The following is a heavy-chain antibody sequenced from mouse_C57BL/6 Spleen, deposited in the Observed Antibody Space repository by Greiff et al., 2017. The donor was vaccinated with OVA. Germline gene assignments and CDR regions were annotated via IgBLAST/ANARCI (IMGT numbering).Heavy chain of an antibody. J-gene: IGHJ4*01. D-gene: IGHD1-1*01. CDR2: IDPETGGT. V-gene: IGHV1-15*01. Sequence: QVQLQQSGAELVRPGASVTLSCKASGYTFTDYEMHWVKQTPVHGLEWIGAIDPETGGTAYNQKFKGKAILTVDKSSSTAYLELRSLTSEDSAVFYCTRWITTGGATWGYAMDYWGQGTSVTVSS. CDR1: GYTFTDYE. CDR3: TRWITTGGATWGYAMDY.